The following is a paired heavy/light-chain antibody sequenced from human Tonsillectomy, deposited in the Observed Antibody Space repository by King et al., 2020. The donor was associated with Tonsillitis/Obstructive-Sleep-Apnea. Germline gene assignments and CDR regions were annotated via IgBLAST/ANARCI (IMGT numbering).Heavy chain of an antibody. J-gene: IGHJ4*02. CDR1: GFTFSSFA. D-gene: IGHD5-18*01. V-gene: IGHV3-30*04. CDR2: ISYDGSNK. CDR3: ANSGPDEYNYGVNFYFDY. Sequence: QVQLVESGGGVVQPGRSLRLSCAASGFTFSSFAMHWVRQAPGKGLEWVAVISYDGSNKYYADSVKGRFTISRDNSKNTLYLQMNSLRAEDTAVYYCANSGPDEYNYGVNFYFDYWGQGTLVTVSS.
Light chain of an antibody. CDR3: QSYDSSLSGWL. J-gene: IGLJ3*02. CDR1: SSNSGARYD. V-gene: IGLV1-40*01. CDR2: GNT. Sequence: QSVLTQPPSVSGAPGQRVTISCTGSSSNSGARYDVHWYQQLPGTAPKLLIYGNTNRPSGVPDRFSGSKSGTSASLAITGLQAEDEADYYCQSYDSSLSGWLFGGGTKLTVL.